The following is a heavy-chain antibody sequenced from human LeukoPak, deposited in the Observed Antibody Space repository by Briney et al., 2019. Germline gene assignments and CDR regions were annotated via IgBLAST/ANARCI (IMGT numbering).Heavy chain of an antibody. J-gene: IGHJ4*02. Sequence: GGSLRLSCAASGFTFSGHEMNWVRQVPGKGLEWVSYISSTGHTVYYADSVRGRFTISRDSSKNTLYFQMNSLRVEDAAVYYCAKAPVTTCTGVFCYPFDYRGREPWSPSPQ. CDR2: ISSTGHTV. D-gene: IGHD2-8*02. CDR1: GFTFSGHE. V-gene: IGHV3-48*03. CDR3: AKAPVTTCTGVFCYPFDY.